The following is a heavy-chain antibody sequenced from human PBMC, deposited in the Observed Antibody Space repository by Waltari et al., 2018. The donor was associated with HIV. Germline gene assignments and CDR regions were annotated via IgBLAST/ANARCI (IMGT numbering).Heavy chain of an antibody. CDR3: ARTTVTTANDY. Sequence: QVQLVQSGAEVKKPGASVKVSCKASGCTFTGYYMPWVRQAPGQGLGWMGWSNPNSGGTNYAQKFQVRVTMTRDTSISTAYMELSRLRSDDTAVYYCARTTVTTANDYWGQGTLVTVSS. CDR2: SNPNSGGT. J-gene: IGHJ4*02. D-gene: IGHD4-17*01. CDR1: GCTFTGYY. V-gene: IGHV1-2*02.